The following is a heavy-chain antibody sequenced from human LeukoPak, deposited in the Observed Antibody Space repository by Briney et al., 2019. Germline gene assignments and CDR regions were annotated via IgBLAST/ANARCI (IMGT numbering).Heavy chain of an antibody. D-gene: IGHD3-10*01. CDR3: ARYYYGSGSSPLDY. Sequence: SSETLSLTCTVSGGSISSGGYYWSWIRQHPGKGLEWIGYIYYSGSTYYNPSLKSRVTISVDTSKNQFSLKLSSVTAADTAVYYCARYYYGSGSSPLDYWGQGTLVTVSS. J-gene: IGHJ4*02. CDR1: GGSISSGGYY. CDR2: IYYSGST. V-gene: IGHV4-31*03.